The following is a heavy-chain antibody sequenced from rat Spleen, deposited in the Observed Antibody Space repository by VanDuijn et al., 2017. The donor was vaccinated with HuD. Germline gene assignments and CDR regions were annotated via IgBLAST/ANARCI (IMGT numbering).Heavy chain of an antibody. CDR3: TRGGYGSYIYGYFDF. Sequence: QVQLKESGPGLVQPSQTLSLTCTVSGFSLSNYGVFWVRQPPGKGLEWMGVIWGDESTDYNSALKSRLSISRDASKSQVLLKMSGLQTDDTSIYFCTRGGYGSYIYGYFDFWGPGTMVTVSS. D-gene: IGHD1-2*01. CDR1: GFSLSNYG. V-gene: IGHV2-13*01. J-gene: IGHJ1*01. CDR2: IWGDEST.